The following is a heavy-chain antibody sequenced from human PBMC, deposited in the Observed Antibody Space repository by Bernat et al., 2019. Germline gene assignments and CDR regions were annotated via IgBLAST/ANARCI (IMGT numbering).Heavy chain of an antibody. CDR1: GFTFSSYG. J-gene: IGHJ5*02. D-gene: IGHD6-13*01. Sequence: QVQLVESGGGVVQPGRSLRLSCAASGFTFSSYGMHWVRQAPGKGLEWVAVIRYDGSNKYYADSVKGRFTISRDNSKNTLYLQMNSLRAEDTAVYYCARGYSSSWWEKYNWFDPWGQGTLVTVSS. CDR3: ARGYSSSWWEKYNWFDP. CDR2: IRYDGSNK. V-gene: IGHV3-33*01.